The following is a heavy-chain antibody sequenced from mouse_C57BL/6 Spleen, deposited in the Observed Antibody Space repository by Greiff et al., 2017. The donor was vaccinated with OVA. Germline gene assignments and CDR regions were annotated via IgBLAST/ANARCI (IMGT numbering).Heavy chain of an antibody. CDR2: INPNNGGT. Sequence: VQLQQSGPELVKPGASVKISCKASGYTFTDYYMNWVKQSHGKSLEWIGDINPNNGGTSYNQKFKGKATLTVDKSSSTAYMELRSLTSEDSAVYYCAREEVTYFDYWGQGTTLTVSS. V-gene: IGHV1-26*01. CDR1: GYTFTDYY. J-gene: IGHJ2*01. CDR3: AREEVTYFDY. D-gene: IGHD2-2*01.